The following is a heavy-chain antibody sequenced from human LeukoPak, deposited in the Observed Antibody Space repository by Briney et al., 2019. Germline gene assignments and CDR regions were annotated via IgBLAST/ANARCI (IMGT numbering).Heavy chain of an antibody. CDR1: GGSISSYY. D-gene: IGHD2-15*01. CDR3: ARVTCSGGSCYVDF. J-gene: IGHJ4*02. V-gene: IGHV4-59*01. CDR2: IYYSGST. Sequence: SQTLSLTCTVSGGSISSYYWSWIRQPPGKGLEWIGYIYYSGSTNYNPSLKSRVTISVDTSKNQFSLKLSSVTAADTAVYYCARVTCSGGSCYVDFWGQGTLVTVSS.